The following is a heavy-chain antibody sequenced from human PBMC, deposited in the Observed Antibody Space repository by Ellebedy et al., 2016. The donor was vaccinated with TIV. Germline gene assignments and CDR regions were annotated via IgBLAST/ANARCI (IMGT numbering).Heavy chain of an antibody. J-gene: IGHJ4*02. D-gene: IGHD4-11*01. Sequence: PGGSLRLSCAAFGFTFTSYGLHWVRQAPGKGLEWVAFVSYNGFNTYSRDSVRGRFSISRDNAKDTLYLQMSSLRHEDTAVYHGVRGKGDDFSEEWGQGTLVSVSS. V-gene: IGHV3-30*03. CDR2: VSYNGFNT. CDR3: VRGKGDDFSEE. CDR1: GFTFTSYG.